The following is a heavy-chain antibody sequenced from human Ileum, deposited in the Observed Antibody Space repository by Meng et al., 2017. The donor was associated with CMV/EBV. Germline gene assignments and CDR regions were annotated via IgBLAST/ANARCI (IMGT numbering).Heavy chain of an antibody. D-gene: IGHD4-11*01. V-gene: IGHV1-8*01. J-gene: IGHJ6*02. CDR3: AAFTGDYGMDV. Sequence: ASVTVSCKASGYTFTRYDIHWLRQATGQGLEWMGWMNPNSGNTGYAQKFQGRVTMTRNTSISTAYMELSSLRSEDTAVYYCAAFTGDYGMDVWGQGTTVTVSS. CDR1: GYTFTRYD. CDR2: MNPNSGNT.